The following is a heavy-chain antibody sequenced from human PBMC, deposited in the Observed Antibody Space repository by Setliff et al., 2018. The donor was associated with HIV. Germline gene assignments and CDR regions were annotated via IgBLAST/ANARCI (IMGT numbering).Heavy chain of an antibody. Sequence: PSETLSLTCAFYGASFTDYYWNWIRQPPGKGLEWIGEIHHTGHINYNPSFKSRVTMSLDMSTNQFSLKMASMTAADSAVYYCARFDVTPMTTRDYWGQGTQATVSS. CDR1: GASFTDYY. V-gene: IGHV4-34*01. CDR3: ARFDVTPMTTRDY. CDR2: IHHTGHI. D-gene: IGHD4-17*01. J-gene: IGHJ4*02.